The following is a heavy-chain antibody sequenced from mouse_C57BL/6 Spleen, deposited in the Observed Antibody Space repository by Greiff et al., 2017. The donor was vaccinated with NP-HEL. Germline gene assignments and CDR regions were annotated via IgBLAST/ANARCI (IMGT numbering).Heavy chain of an antibody. V-gene: IGHV1-7*01. CDR3: ARYYDGSAGFAY. J-gene: IGHJ3*01. D-gene: IGHD1-1*01. CDR2: INPCSGYT. CDR1: GYTFTSYW. Sequence: QVQLKESGAELAKPGASVKLSCKASGYTFTSYWMHWVKQRPGQGLEWIGYINPCSGYTKYNQKFKDKATLTADKSSSTAYMQLSSLTYEDSAVYYCARYYDGSAGFAYWGQGTLVTVAA.